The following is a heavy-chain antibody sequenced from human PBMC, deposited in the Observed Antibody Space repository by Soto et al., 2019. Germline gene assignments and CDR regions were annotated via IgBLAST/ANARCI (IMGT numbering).Heavy chain of an antibody. Sequence: QLQLQESGPGLVKPSETLSLTCTVSGGSISSSSYYWGWIRQPPGKGLEWIGSIYYSGSTYYNPSLKSRVTISVDTSKNQFSLKLSSVTAADTAVYYCARPLGYCSGGSCLNWFDPWGQGTLVTVSS. CDR1: GGSISSSSYY. J-gene: IGHJ5*02. D-gene: IGHD2-15*01. CDR3: ARPLGYCSGGSCLNWFDP. V-gene: IGHV4-39*01. CDR2: IYYSGST.